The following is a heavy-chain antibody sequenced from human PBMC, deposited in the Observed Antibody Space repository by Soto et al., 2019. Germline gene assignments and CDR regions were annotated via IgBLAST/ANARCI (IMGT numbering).Heavy chain of an antibody. D-gene: IGHD2-15*01. CDR1: GDSVTSNVW. Sequence: ETLSLTCAVSGDSVTSNVWWSWVRQPPGKGLEWIGEAYHNGLTDYNPSLKSRVTMSVDTSKNAVSMKLTSLTAADTAIYYCAGEAAVPCESDRFDSWGQGTLVTVSS. CDR2: AYHNGLT. CDR3: AGEAAVPCESDRFDS. J-gene: IGHJ4*02. V-gene: IGHV4-4*02.